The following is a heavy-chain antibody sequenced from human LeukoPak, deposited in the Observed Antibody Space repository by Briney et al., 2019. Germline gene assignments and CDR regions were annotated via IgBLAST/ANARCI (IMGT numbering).Heavy chain of an antibody. V-gene: IGHV1-2*02. Sequence: ASVKVSCKASGYIFTDYYIHWVRQAPGQGLEWMGWINPNSGGTNFAQKFQGRVTMTRDTSISTAYMELSRLRSDDTAVYYCARDSAKGITNYWGQGPLVTVSS. D-gene: IGHD1-14*01. CDR3: ARDSAKGITNY. J-gene: IGHJ4*02. CDR2: INPNSGGT. CDR1: GYIFTDYY.